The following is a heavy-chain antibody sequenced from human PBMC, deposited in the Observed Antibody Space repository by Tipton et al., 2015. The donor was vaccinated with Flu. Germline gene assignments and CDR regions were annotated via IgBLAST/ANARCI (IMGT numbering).Heavy chain of an antibody. D-gene: IGHD4/OR15-4a*01. Sequence: TLSLTCTVSGGSISGYFWSWIRQPPGKGLEWVGYIYYSGSTDYNPSLKSRVTMSVDTSKNQFSLNLSSVTAADTAVYYCARHGEYGGKGRGFDPLGQGILVTVSS. CDR2: IYYSGST. CDR3: ARHGEYGGKGRGFDP. CDR1: GGSISGYF. J-gene: IGHJ5*02. V-gene: IGHV4-59*08.